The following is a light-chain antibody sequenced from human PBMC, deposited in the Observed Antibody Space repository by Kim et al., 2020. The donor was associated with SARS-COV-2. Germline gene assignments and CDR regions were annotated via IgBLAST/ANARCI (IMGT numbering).Light chain of an antibody. J-gene: IGLJ3*02. CDR3: QVWDSSSDHWV. CDR1: NLGRKS. CDR2: YDS. Sequence: APGKTARITCGGNNLGRKSVHWYQRKPGQAPVLVIYYDSDRPSGIPERFSGSNSGNTATLTISRVEAGDEADYYCQVWDSSSDHWVFGGGTQLTVL. V-gene: IGLV3-21*04.